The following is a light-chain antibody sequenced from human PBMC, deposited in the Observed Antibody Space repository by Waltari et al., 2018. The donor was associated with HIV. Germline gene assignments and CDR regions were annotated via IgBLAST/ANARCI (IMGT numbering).Light chain of an antibody. CDR2: EGS. J-gene: IGLJ1*01. Sequence: QSALTQHAPVSGSPGQSITISCTRTRSDLGRYKLVSGYQQHPGKAPKLMIYEGSKRPSGVSNRFSGSKSGNTASLTISGLQAEDEADYYCCSYAGSSTLVFGTGTKVTVL. CDR3: CSYAGSSTLV. V-gene: IGLV2-23*01. CDR1: RSDLGRYKL.